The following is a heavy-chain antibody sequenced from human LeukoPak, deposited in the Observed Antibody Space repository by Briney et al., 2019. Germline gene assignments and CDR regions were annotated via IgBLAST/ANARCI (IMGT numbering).Heavy chain of an antibody. CDR2: TYYKSAWYN. CDR1: GDSVSRDSIA. Sequence: SQTLSLTCAISGDSVSRDSIAWNWIRQSPSRGLEWLGRTYYKSAWYNDYAVSVKGRITINPDTSKNQFSLQLDSVTPEDTAVYYCARGTGWPQFDYWGQGTLVTVSS. V-gene: IGHV6-1*01. D-gene: IGHD6-19*01. J-gene: IGHJ4*02. CDR3: ARGTGWPQFDY.